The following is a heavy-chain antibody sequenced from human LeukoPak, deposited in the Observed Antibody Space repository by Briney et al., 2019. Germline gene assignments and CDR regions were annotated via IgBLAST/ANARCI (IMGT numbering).Heavy chain of an antibody. CDR3: ARSGFGSGISFDL. D-gene: IGHD3-10*01. Sequence: WASVKVSCKASGYTFTSYDINWVRQVTGQGLEWMGWMNPNSGDTGYPQKFQGRVTMTRDTSITTAFMELSSLRSEDTAVYYCARSGFGSGISFDLWGQGTLVTVSS. CDR1: GYTFTSYD. V-gene: IGHV1-8*01. J-gene: IGHJ5*02. CDR2: MNPNSGDT.